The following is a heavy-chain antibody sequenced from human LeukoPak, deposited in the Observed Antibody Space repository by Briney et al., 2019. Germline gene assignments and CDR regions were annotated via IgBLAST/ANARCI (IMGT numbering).Heavy chain of an antibody. CDR1: GGSISSGGYY. V-gene: IGHV4-31*03. CDR2: IYYSGST. CDR3: ARSDSSGYYASS. Sequence: SQTLSLTCTVSGGSISSGGYYWSWIRQHPGKGLEWIGYIYYSGSTYYNPSLKSRVTVSVDTSKNQFSLKLSSVTAADTAVYYCARSDSSGYYASSWGQGILVTVSS. J-gene: IGHJ5*02. D-gene: IGHD3-22*01.